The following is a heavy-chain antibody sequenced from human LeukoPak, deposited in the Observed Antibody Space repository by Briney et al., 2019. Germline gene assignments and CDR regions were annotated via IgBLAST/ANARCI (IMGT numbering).Heavy chain of an antibody. CDR3: ARGGVVVVAASLDY. CDR2: ISHDGSNK. CDR1: GFTFSSYA. J-gene: IGHJ4*02. Sequence: GGSLRLSCAASGFTFSSYAMHGVRQAPGKGLEGVAVISHDGSNKYYADSVKGRFTISRDNSKNTLYLQMNSLRAEDTAVYYCARGGVVVVAASLDYWGQGTLVTVSS. D-gene: IGHD2-15*01. V-gene: IGHV3-30-3*01.